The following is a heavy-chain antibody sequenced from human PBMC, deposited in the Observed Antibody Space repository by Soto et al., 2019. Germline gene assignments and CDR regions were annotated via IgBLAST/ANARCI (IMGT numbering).Heavy chain of an antibody. CDR3: ARVGYGGEYYYYGMDV. J-gene: IGHJ6*02. CDR1: GYTFTSYH. D-gene: IGHD2-21*01. CDR2: ISAYNGNT. V-gene: IGHV1-18*01. Sequence: ASVKVSCKASGYTFTSYHITWVRQAPGQGLEWMGWISAYNGNTNYAQKLQGRVTMTTDTSTSTAYMELRSLRSDDTAMYYCARVGYGGEYYYYGMDVWGQGTTVTVSS.